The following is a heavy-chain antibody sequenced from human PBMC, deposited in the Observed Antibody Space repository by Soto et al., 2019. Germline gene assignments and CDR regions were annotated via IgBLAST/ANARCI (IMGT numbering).Heavy chain of an antibody. D-gene: IGHD3-10*01. J-gene: IGHJ6*02. CDR3: SRYYYGSGSYEDPSNPYGMDV. CDR2: ISSDGDTT. V-gene: IGHV3-74*01. CDR1: GFTFNKYW. Sequence: EVRLVESGGDLVTPGGSLRLSCAASGFTFNKYWMHWVRQVPGKGLEWVSRISSDGDTTSYADSVKGRFTISRDNAXNXLXLXXDSLRVEDAAIYYCSRYYYGSGSYEDPSNPYGMDVWGQGTTVTVSS.